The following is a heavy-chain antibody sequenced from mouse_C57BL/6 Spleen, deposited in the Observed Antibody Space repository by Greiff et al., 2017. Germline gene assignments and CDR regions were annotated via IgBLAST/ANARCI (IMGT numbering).Heavy chain of an antibody. V-gene: IGHV1-64*01. D-gene: IGHD2-5*01. Sequence: VQLQQPGAELVKPGASVKLSCKASGYTFTSYWMHWVKQRPGQGLEWIGMIHPNSGDTNYNEKFKGKATLTVDKSSSTAYMQLSSLTSEDSAVYYCARGGYSNYAMDYWGQGTSVTVSS. CDR3: ARGGYSNYAMDY. CDR1: GYTFTSYW. J-gene: IGHJ4*01. CDR2: IHPNSGDT.